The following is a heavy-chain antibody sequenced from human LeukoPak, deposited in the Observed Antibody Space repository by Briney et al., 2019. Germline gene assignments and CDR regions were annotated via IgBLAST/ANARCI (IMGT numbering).Heavy chain of an antibody. D-gene: IGHD5-12*01. CDR1: GYSFTTYW. CDR2: IYPGDSDI. Sequence: GESLKISCKGSGYSFTTYWTASVRQMPGKGLEWMGLIYPGDSDIRYSPSFQGQVTISADKSITTAYLQWSSLKASDTAMYYCARHGGTYAYDYWGQGTLVTVSS. CDR3: ARHGGTYAYDY. V-gene: IGHV5-51*01. J-gene: IGHJ4*02.